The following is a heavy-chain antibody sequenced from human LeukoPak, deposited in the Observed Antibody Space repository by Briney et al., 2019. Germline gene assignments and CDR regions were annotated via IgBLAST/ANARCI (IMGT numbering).Heavy chain of an antibody. J-gene: IGHJ4*02. CDR2: IYPGVSDT. CDR3: ARRMDDSSGYYYVGFDY. V-gene: IGHV5-51*01. CDR1: GYSFTSYW. D-gene: IGHD3-22*01. Sequence: GGSLRLSCKGSGYSFTSYWIGWVRQMPGKGLEWMGIIYPGVSDTRYSPSFQGQVTISADKSISTAYLQWSSLKASDTAMYYCARRMDDSSGYYYVGFDYWGQGTLVTVSS.